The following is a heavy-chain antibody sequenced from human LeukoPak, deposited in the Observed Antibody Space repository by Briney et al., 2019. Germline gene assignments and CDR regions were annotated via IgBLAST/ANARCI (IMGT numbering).Heavy chain of an antibody. CDR1: GFPFDDFA. Sequence: PTGGSLRLSCAASGFPFDDFAMHWVRQAPGKGLEGVSGISWNSGSIGYADSVKGRFTISRDNAKNSLYLQMNSLRAEDTALYYCAKDNAGESYYYYMDVWGKGTTVTISS. J-gene: IGHJ6*03. V-gene: IGHV3-9*01. D-gene: IGHD3-10*01. CDR2: ISWNSGSI. CDR3: AKDNAGESYYYYMDV.